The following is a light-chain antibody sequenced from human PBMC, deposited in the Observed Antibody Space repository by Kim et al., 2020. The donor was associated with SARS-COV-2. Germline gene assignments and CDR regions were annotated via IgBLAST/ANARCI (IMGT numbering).Light chain of an antibody. CDR3: QSYDSSNQGV. J-gene: IGLJ3*02. Sequence: KAVTSYCTRSSCSVASNDVQWDQPRQGSAPPTVIYEDNQRPPGVPGRFSGSIDSSSNTAALTISGLKTEDEADYYCQSYDSSNQGVFGGGTKLTVL. CDR2: EDN. CDR1: SCSVASND. V-gene: IGLV6-57*03.